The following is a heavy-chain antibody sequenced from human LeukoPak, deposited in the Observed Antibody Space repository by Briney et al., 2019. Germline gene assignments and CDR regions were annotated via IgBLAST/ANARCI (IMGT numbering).Heavy chain of an antibody. V-gene: IGHV1-69*04. CDR1: GGTFSSYA. Sequence: SVKVSCKASGGTFSSYAISWVRQAPGQGLEWMGRIIPILGIANYAQKFQGRVTITADKSTSTAYMELSSLRSEDTAVYYCASILGPLRNPAGYSGYDLWYGMDGWAKGPRSPSP. J-gene: IGHJ6*02. CDR2: IIPILGIA. D-gene: IGHD5-12*01. CDR3: ASILGPLRNPAGYSGYDLWYGMDG.